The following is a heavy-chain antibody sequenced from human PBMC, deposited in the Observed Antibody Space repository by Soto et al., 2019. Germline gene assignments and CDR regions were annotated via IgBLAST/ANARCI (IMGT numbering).Heavy chain of an antibody. Sequence: LRLSCAASGFIFDDFTMHWVRLVPGKGLQWVSYINWDGRIAMYADSVKGRFTISRDNTNNHLYLQMNSLRSDDTALYYCAKDEGAAVESPGDWGRGTLVTVSS. CDR1: GFIFDDFT. D-gene: IGHD6-13*01. CDR2: INWDGRIA. J-gene: IGHJ4*01. CDR3: AKDEGAAVESPGD. V-gene: IGHV3-43*01.